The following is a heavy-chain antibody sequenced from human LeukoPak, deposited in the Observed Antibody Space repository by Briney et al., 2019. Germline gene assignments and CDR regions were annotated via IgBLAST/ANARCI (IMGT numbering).Heavy chain of an antibody. V-gene: IGHV1-24*01. J-gene: IGHJ6*02. CDR2: FDPEDGET. CDR1: GYTLTELS. Sequence: GASVKVSCKVSGYTLTELSMHWVRQAPGKGLEWMGGFDPEDGETIYAQKFQGRVTMTEDTSTDTAYMELSSLRSEDTAVCYCATVTDFWSHLISSGYYYYYGMDVWGQGTTVTVSS. D-gene: IGHD3-3*01. CDR3: ATVTDFWSHLISSGYYYYYGMDV.